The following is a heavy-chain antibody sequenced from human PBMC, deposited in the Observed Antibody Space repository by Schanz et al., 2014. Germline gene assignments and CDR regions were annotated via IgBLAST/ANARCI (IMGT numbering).Heavy chain of an antibody. D-gene: IGHD3-10*01. CDR1: GFTVSNSY. CDR3: ARAQGVIRLYYGVDV. V-gene: IGHV3-21*04. J-gene: IGHJ6*02. CDR2: ISSSSSYI. Sequence: EVQLLESGGGLVQPGGSLRLSCAASGFTVSNSYIHWVRQAPGKGLEWVSSISSSSSYISYADSVRGRFTISRDNSMNTVYLQMNSLRSDDAAVYYCARAQGVIRLYYGVDVWGQGTTVTVSS.